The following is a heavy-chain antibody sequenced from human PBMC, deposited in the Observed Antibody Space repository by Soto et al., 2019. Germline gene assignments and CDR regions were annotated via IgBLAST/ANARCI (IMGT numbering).Heavy chain of an antibody. V-gene: IGHV3-23*01. CDR2: ISGSGGST. Sequence: GGSLRLSCAASGFTFSSYAMSCVRQAPGKGLEWVSAISGSGGSTYYADSVKGRFTISRDNSKNTLYLQMNSLRAEDTAVYYCAKDRTDIVVVPAAMDYGMDVWGQGTTVTVSS. D-gene: IGHD2-2*01. CDR3: AKDRTDIVVVPAAMDYGMDV. J-gene: IGHJ6*02. CDR1: GFTFSSYA.